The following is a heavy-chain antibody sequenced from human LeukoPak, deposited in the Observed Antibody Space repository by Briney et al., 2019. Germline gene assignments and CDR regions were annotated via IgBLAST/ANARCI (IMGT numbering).Heavy chain of an antibody. V-gene: IGHV4-39*01. Sequence: SETLSLTCTVSGGSISSSTYSWTWIRQPPGKGLEWVGSIHYDGNTYYKPSLKSRVTISVDTSKIQLPLRLSSATAADMATYYCARHSLNNYGSYYWGQGTLVTVSS. J-gene: IGHJ4*02. CDR1: GGSISSSTYS. CDR2: IHYDGNT. D-gene: IGHD5-24*01. CDR3: ARHSLNNYGSYY.